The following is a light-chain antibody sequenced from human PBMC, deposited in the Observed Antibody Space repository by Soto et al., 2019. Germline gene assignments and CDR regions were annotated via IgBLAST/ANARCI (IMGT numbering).Light chain of an antibody. Sequence: QSVLTQPASVSGSPGQSITISCTGTSSDVGGYNYVSWYQQHPGKAPNLMIYDVSNRPSGVSNRFSGSKSGNTASLTISGLQAEDEAHYYCSSYRSTSYTSSATLVVFGGGTQLTVL. CDR2: DVS. J-gene: IGLJ2*01. V-gene: IGLV2-14*01. CDR3: SSYRSTSYTSSATLVV. CDR1: SSDVGGYNY.